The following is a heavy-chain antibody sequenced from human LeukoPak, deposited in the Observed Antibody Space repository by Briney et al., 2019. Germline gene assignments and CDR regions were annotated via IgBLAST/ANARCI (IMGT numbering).Heavy chain of an antibody. Sequence: GESLQISCKGSGYSFTSYWIGWVRQVPGKGLEWMGIIYPGDSDTRYSPSFQGRVTISADKSISTAYLQWSSLKASDTAMYYCARLPDYDSSGYSAFDIWGQGTMVTVSS. V-gene: IGHV5-51*01. D-gene: IGHD3-22*01. J-gene: IGHJ3*02. CDR3: ARLPDYDSSGYSAFDI. CDR2: IYPGDSDT. CDR1: GYSFTSYW.